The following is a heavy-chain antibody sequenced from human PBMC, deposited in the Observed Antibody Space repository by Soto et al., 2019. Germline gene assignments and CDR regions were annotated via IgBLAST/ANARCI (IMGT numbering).Heavy chain of an antibody. CDR1: GFTFSNYG. D-gene: IGHD6-19*01. J-gene: IGHJ4*02. CDR3: GRLVTGTWVGDY. Sequence: EVQLLGSGGGLVQPGESLRLSCAASGFTFSNYGMTWVRQAPGKGLEWVSAISAGEGSAFYTDSVKGRFTISRDNSRNTLYLQMNSLRAEDTATYYCGRLVTGTWVGDYWGQGTLVSVSS. V-gene: IGHV3-23*01. CDR2: ISAGEGSA.